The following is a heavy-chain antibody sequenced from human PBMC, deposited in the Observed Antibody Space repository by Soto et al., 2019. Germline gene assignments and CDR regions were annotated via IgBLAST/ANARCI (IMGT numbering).Heavy chain of an antibody. D-gene: IGHD3-10*01. CDR2: ISGSGTTI. J-gene: IGHJ4*02. Sequence: EVQLLESGGGLVQPGGSLRLSCAASGFPFSSYAMSWVRQAPGRGLEWVSAISGSGTTIYYTDSVKGRFTISRDTSMNTLYLQMNSLRAEDTAAYYCARMLIMVRGVTGLRDFDYWGQGTLVTVSS. CDR1: GFPFSSYA. V-gene: IGHV3-23*01. CDR3: ARMLIMVRGVTGLRDFDY.